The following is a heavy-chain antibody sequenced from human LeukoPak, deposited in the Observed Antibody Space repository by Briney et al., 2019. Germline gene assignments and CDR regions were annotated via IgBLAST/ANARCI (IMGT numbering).Heavy chain of an antibody. Sequence: GGSLRLSCAASGFTFSTYYMNWVRQAPGKGLEWVSSITTSSSYIYYADSVKGRFTISRDNAKNSLYLQMNSLRAEDTALYYCAKAYDSRTMLHYWGQGTLVTVSS. V-gene: IGHV3-21*04. D-gene: IGHD3-22*01. CDR2: ITTSSSYI. CDR3: AKAYDSRTMLHY. J-gene: IGHJ4*02. CDR1: GFTFSTYY.